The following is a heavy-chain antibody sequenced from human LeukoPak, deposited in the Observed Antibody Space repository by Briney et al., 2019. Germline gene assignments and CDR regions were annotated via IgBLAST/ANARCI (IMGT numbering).Heavy chain of an antibody. CDR3: PRAVQLWLYYFDY. CDR2: IYYSGST. CDR1: GGSISSGGYY. V-gene: IGHV4-31*03. D-gene: IGHD5-18*01. Sequence: PSQTLSLTCTVSGGSISSGGYYWSWIRQHPGKGLEWIGYIYYSGSTYYNPSLKSRVTISVDTSKNQFSLKLSSVTAADTAVYYCPRAVQLWLYYFDYWGQGTLVTVSS. J-gene: IGHJ4*02.